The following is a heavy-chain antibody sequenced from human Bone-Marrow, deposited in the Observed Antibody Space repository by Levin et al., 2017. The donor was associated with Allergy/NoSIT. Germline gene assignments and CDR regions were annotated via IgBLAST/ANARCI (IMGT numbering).Heavy chain of an antibody. CDR1: GFTFSSYS. D-gene: IGHD5-24*01. V-gene: IGHV3-21*01. CDR3: AREEMATIRGGEYYFDY. CDR2: ISSSSSYI. J-gene: IGHJ4*02. Sequence: GESLKISCAASGFTFSSYSMNWVRQAPGKGLEWVSSISSSSSYIYYADSVKGRFTISRDNAKNSLYLQMNSLRAEDTAVYYCAREEMATIRGGEYYFDYWGQGTLVTVSS.